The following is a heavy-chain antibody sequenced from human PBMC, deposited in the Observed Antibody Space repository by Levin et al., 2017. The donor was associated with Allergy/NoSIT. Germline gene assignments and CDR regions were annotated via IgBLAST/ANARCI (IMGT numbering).Heavy chain of an antibody. J-gene: IGHJ4*02. D-gene: IGHD5-24*01. Sequence: PGESLKISCAASGFTFNNYAMTWVRQAPGKGLEWVSAISGGGNSIYYADSVTGRFTISRDNSKNTLYLQMNSLRAEDTAVYYCARNSEDGYSYDYWGQGTLVTVSS. CDR3: ARNSEDGYSYDY. CDR2: ISGGGNSI. CDR1: GFTFNNYA. V-gene: IGHV3-23*01.